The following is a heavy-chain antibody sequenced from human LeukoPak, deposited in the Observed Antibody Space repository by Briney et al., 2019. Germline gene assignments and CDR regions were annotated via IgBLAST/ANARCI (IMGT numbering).Heavy chain of an antibody. Sequence: SVKVSCKASGGTLSSYAISWVRQSPGQGLEWMGGIIPIFGTANYAQKFQGRVTITADESTSTAYTELSSLRSEDTAVYYCARASPNYYDSSGYSPFDYWGQGTLVTVSS. CDR1: GGTLSSYA. J-gene: IGHJ4*02. D-gene: IGHD3-22*01. V-gene: IGHV1-69*13. CDR3: ARASPNYYDSSGYSPFDY. CDR2: IIPIFGTA.